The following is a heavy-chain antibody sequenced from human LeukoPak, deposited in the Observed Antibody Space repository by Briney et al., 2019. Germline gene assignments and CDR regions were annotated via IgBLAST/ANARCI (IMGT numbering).Heavy chain of an antibody. CDR2: ISAYNGNT. J-gene: IGHJ3*02. D-gene: IGHD3-22*01. CDR3: AREPPFTYYYDSSGYYADAFDI. V-gene: IGHV1-18*01. Sequence: GASVKVSCKASGYTFTSYGISWVRQAPGQGLEWMGWISAYNGNTNYAQKLQGRVTMTTDTSTSTAYMELRSLRSGDTAVYYCAREPPFTYYYDSSGYYADAFDIWGQGTMVTVSS. CDR1: GYTFTSYG.